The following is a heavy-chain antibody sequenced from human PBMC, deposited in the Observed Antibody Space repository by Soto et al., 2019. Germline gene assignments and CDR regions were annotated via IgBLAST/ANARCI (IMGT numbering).Heavy chain of an antibody. D-gene: IGHD6-19*01. CDR2: IIPIFGTA. CDR3: AGQAVAGTYYFDY. Sequence: SVKVSCKASGGTFSSYTTSWVRQAPGQGLEWMGGIIPIFGTANYAQKFQGRVTITADESTSTAYMELSSLRSEDTAVYYCAGQAVAGTYYFDYWGQATLVTVSS. J-gene: IGHJ4*02. V-gene: IGHV1-69*13. CDR1: GGTFSSYT.